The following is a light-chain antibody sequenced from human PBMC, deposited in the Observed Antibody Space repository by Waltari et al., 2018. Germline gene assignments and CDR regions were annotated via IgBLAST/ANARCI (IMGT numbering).Light chain of an antibody. Sequence: QSVLTQPHSVSGAPGQRVTISCTGSSSNIGAGYDVHWYQQLPGTAPKLLIYGNSNRPSGVPDRYSCSKSGTSAALAITGLQAEDEADYYCQSYDSSLSGFVVFGGGTKLTVL. CDR1: SSNIGAGYD. V-gene: IGLV1-40*01. CDR3: QSYDSSLSGFVV. CDR2: GNS. J-gene: IGLJ2*01.